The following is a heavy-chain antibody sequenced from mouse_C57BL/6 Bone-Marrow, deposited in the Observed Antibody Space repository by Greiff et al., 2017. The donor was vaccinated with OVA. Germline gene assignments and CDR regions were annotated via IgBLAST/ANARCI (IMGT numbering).Heavy chain of an antibody. CDR2: INPGSGGT. Sequence: QVQLKQSGAELVRPGTSVKVSCKASGYAFTNYLIEWVKQRPGQGLEWIGVINPGSGGTNYNEKFKGKATLTADKSSSTAYMQLSSLTSEDSAVYFCARRASYYSNYVWFAYWGQGTLVTVSA. J-gene: IGHJ3*01. CDR3: ARRASYYSNYVWFAY. V-gene: IGHV1-54*01. CDR1: GYAFTNYL. D-gene: IGHD2-5*01.